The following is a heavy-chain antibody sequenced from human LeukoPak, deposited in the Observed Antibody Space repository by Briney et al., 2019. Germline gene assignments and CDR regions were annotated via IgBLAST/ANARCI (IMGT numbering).Heavy chain of an antibody. J-gene: IGHJ2*01. CDR3: AKDYCGGDCYSGWYFDL. Sequence: GGPLRLPCAASGFTLDDYAMHWVRHAPGKARKWVSGISYNSDTIAYADSVKVRFTISRDNAKNSLYLQMNSLRAEDTALYYCAKDYCGGDCYSGWYFDLWGRGTLVTVSS. CDR1: GFTLDDYA. V-gene: IGHV3-9*01. D-gene: IGHD2-21*02. CDR2: ISYNSDTI.